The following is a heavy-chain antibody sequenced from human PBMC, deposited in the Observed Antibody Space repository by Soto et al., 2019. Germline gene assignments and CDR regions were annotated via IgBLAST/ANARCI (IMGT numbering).Heavy chain of an antibody. V-gene: IGHV4-31*03. Sequence: SETLSLTCTVSGGSIRGGGYYWSWIRQHPGKGLEGIGYIYYSGSTYYNPSLKSRVTISVDTSKNQFSLKLSSVTAADTAVYYCARLYYDFWSGYYTSPPRSWFDPWGQGTLVTVSS. CDR2: IYYSGST. D-gene: IGHD3-3*01. J-gene: IGHJ5*02. CDR3: ARLYYDFWSGYYTSPPRSWFDP. CDR1: GGSIRGGGYY.